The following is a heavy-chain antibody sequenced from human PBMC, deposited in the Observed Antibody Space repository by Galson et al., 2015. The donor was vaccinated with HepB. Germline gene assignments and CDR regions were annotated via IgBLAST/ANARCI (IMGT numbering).Heavy chain of an antibody. CDR2: IKQDGSEQ. V-gene: IGHV3-7*01. D-gene: IGHD2-2*01. Sequence: SLRLSCAASEFTLSRYWMSWVRQAPGKGLEWVANIKQDGSEQYYVDSVKGRFTISRDNAKNSLFLQMNSLRADDTAVYYCARVLSTSWASVFDYWGQGTLVTVS. J-gene: IGHJ4*02. CDR3: ARVLSTSWASVFDY. CDR1: EFTLSRYW.